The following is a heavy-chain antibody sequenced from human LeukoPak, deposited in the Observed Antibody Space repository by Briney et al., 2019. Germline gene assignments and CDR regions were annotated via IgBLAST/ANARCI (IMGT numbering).Heavy chain of an antibody. V-gene: IGHV3-30*02. CDR1: GFTFSNYG. D-gene: IGHD6-19*01. CDR3: ARDRLEALAGTRGFDY. CDR2: TLLNGNNN. J-gene: IGHJ4*02. Sequence: PGGFLRLSCAASGFTFSNYGMHWVRQAPGKGLEWVALTLLNGNNNYYADSVKGRFTISRDNSKNTLYLQMNSLRPEDTAVYSCARDRLEALAGTRGFDYWGQGILVTVSS.